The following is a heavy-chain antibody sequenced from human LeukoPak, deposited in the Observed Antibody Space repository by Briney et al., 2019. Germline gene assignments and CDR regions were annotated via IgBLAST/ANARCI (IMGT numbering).Heavy chain of an antibody. CDR3: ARRLDYSAGTFDY. CDR1: GFTVSSNY. CDR2: IYDHNSI. V-gene: IGHV3-53*01. D-gene: IGHD3-16*01. J-gene: IGHJ4*02. Sequence: PGGSLRLSCAVSGFTVSSNYMNWVRQAPGKGLEWVSIIYDHNSIYYADSVKGRFTISRGNSKNTLYLQMNSLRAEDTAVYYCARRLDYSAGTFDYWGQGTLVTVSS.